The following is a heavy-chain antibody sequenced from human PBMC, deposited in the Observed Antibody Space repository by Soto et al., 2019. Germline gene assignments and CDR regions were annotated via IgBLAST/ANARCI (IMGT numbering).Heavy chain of an antibody. V-gene: IGHV3-48*03. CDR3: ARTSRARGRAFDI. D-gene: IGHD3-10*01. CDR1: GFTFSSYE. Sequence: PGGSLRLSCAASGFTFSSYEMNWVRQAPGKGLEWVSYISSSGSTIYYADSVKGRFTISRDNAKNPLYLQMNSLRAEDTAVYYCARTSRARGRAFDIWGQGTMVTVSS. CDR2: ISSSGSTI. J-gene: IGHJ3*02.